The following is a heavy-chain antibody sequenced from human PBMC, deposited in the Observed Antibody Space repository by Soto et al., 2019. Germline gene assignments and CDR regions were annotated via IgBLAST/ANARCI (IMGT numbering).Heavy chain of an antibody. D-gene: IGHD4-17*01. J-gene: IGHJ6*02. V-gene: IGHV3-33*01. CDR1: GFIFSSYG. CDR3: ARRAYGDYGMDV. Sequence: PGGSLRLSCAASGFIFSSYGMHWVRQAPGKGREWVAVIWWDGSNSYYADSMQGRFTISRDNSKNTLYLQMNSLRAEDTGVYYCARRAYGDYGMDVWGQGTTVTVSS. CDR2: IWWDGSNS.